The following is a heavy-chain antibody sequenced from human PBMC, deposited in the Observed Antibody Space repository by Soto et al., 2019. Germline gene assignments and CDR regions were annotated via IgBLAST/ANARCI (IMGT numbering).Heavy chain of an antibody. J-gene: IGHJ4*02. Sequence: ETLSLTCNVSGASISSSSYYWAWIRQTPGKGLEWIGSIFYTGIAYTNPSLESRVTVSVDTSKNQFSLRLSSVTAADAGVYYCARRHRVTALGTIDHWGQGTLVTVSS. CDR1: GASISSSSYY. V-gene: IGHV4-39*01. D-gene: IGHD6-13*01. CDR2: IFYTGIA. CDR3: ARRHRVTALGTIDH.